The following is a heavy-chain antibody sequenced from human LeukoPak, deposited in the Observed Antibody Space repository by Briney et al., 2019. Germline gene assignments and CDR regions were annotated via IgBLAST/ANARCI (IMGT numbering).Heavy chain of an antibody. D-gene: IGHD3-10*01. CDR1: GGSISTSNYY. CDR3: AESNGYGLVDI. J-gene: IGHJ3*02. Sequence: SETLSLTCTVSGGSISTSNYYWGWIRQPPGKGLEWIGNNSPSLKSRVTISLDTSRNQFSLKLNSVTAADTAVYYCAESNGYGLVDIWGQGTMVTVSS. V-gene: IGHV4-39*07.